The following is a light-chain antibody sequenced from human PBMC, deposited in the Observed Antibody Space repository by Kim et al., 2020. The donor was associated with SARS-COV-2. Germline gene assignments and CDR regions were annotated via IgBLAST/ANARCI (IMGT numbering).Light chain of an antibody. Sequence: QPVTISSTETSIDIGAYNCVSWDQQYPGKAPKLMIYDVSNRPSGVSNRFSGSTSGNTASLTISGLQSEDEADYYCSSYTSSSTLGVFGGGTQLTVL. V-gene: IGLV2-14*03. J-gene: IGLJ3*02. CDR3: SSYTSSSTLGV. CDR2: DVS. CDR1: SIDIGAYNC.